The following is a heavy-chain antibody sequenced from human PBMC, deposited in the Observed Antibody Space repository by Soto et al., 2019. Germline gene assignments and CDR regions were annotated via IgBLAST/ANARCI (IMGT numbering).Heavy chain of an antibody. CDR2: ISRSSSYI. V-gene: IGHV3-21*01. J-gene: IGHJ5*02. CDR1: GFTFSSYS. D-gene: IGHD6-13*01. CDR3: ARESSLAAVTNWFDP. Sequence: EVQLVESGGGLVKPGGSLRLSCAASGFTFSSYSMNWVRQAPGKGLEWVSSISRSSSYIYYADSVKVRFTISGDNAKNSLYRQMTSLRAEDTAVYYGARESSLAAVTNWFDPWGQGTLVTVSS.